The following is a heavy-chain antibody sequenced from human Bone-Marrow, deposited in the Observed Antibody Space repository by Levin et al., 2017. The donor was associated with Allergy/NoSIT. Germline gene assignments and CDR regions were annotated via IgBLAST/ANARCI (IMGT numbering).Heavy chain of an antibody. Sequence: GGSLRLSCAASGFTFSSYAMSWVRQAPGKGLEWVSTSSGSGASTYYADSVKGRFTISRDNSKNTLYLQMNSLRAEDTAIYYCAKDPGRAVTVIQGGIFDYWGQGTLVTVSS. D-gene: IGHD3-10*01. J-gene: IGHJ4*02. CDR3: AKDPGRAVTVIQGGIFDY. CDR2: SSGSGAST. V-gene: IGHV3-23*01. CDR1: GFTFSSYA.